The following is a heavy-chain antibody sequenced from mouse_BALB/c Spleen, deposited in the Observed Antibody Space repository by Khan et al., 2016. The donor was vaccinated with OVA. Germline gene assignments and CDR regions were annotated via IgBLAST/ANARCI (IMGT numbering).Heavy chain of an antibody. CDR3: ARRTTVYAMDY. CDR2: INPSSDYN. D-gene: IGHD1-1*01. Sequence: QVQLQQSGAELARPGASVKMSCKASGYTFTSNTMHWIRQRPGQGLEWIGYINPSSDYNNFNQKFKDKATLTADKSSSTAYMQLSRLTSEDSAVXYCARRTTVYAMDYWGQGTSVTVSS. CDR1: GYTFTSNT. V-gene: IGHV1-4*01. J-gene: IGHJ4*01.